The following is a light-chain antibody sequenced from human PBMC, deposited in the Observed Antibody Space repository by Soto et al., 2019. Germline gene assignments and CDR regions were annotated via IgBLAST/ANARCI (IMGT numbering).Light chain of an antibody. CDR1: SSNIGAGYD. Sequence: QSVLTQPPSVSGAPGQRVTISCTGSSSNIGAGYDVHWYQQLPGTAPKLLIYGNSNRPSGVPDRFSGSKSGTSASLAITGLQAEDEADYYCQSYDSSLSGFPLYVFGTGTKLTVL. J-gene: IGLJ1*01. CDR2: GNS. V-gene: IGLV1-40*01. CDR3: QSYDSSLSGFPLYV.